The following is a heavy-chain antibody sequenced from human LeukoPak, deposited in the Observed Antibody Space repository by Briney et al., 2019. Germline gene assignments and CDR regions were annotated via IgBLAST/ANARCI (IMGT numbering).Heavy chain of an antibody. V-gene: IGHV3-21*04. CDR1: GFTFSSYS. D-gene: IGHD1-1*01. Sequence: GGSLRLSCAASGFTFSSYSMNWVRQAPGKGLEWVSSISTSRSYIYYADSVKGRFTISRDNAKNSLYLQMNSLRAEDTAVYYCAKDPPMPRYAGWFDPWGQGTLVTVSS. J-gene: IGHJ5*02. CDR3: AKDPPMPRYAGWFDP. CDR2: ISTSRSYI.